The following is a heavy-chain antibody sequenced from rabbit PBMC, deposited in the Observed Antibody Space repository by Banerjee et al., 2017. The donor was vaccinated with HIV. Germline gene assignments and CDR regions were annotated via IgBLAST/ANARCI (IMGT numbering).Heavy chain of an antibody. CDR3: ARGFSYFVYGYDL. CDR2: IYGGSSGDT. D-gene: IGHD6-1*01. CDR1: GFDLSSYYY. Sequence: QSLEESGGDLVKPGASLTLTCTASGFDLSSYYYMCWVRQAPGKGLEWIACIYGGSSGDTYYASWAKGRFTISKTSSTTVTLQMTSLTAADAATYFCARGFSYFVYGYDLWGPGTLVTVS. V-gene: IGHV1S40*01. J-gene: IGHJ4*01.